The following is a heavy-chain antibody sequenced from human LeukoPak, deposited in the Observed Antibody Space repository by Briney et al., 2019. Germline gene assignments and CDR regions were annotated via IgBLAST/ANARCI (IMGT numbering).Heavy chain of an antibody. CDR1: GYTFTSYG. Sequence: GASVKVSCKASGYTFTSYGISWARQAPGQGLEWMGWISAYNGNTNYAQKLQGRVTMTTDTSTSTAYMELRSLRSDDTAVYYCAREYSSSWYKAKDWFDPWGQGTLVTVSS. J-gene: IGHJ5*02. CDR2: ISAYNGNT. D-gene: IGHD6-13*01. CDR3: AREYSSSWYKAKDWFDP. V-gene: IGHV1-18*01.